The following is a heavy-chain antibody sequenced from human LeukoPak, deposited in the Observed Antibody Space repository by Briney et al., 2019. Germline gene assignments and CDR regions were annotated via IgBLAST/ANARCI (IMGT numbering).Heavy chain of an antibody. V-gene: IGHV3-11*05. CDR3: ARGYYGDPTRFDP. J-gene: IGHJ5*02. CDR2: ISSSSSYT. Sequence: PGGSLRLSCAASGFTFSDYYMSWIRQAPGKGLEWVSYISSSSSYTNYADSVKGRFTISRDNTKNSLYLQMNSLRAEDTAVYYCARGYYGDPTRFDPWGQGTLVTVSS. D-gene: IGHD4-17*01. CDR1: GFTFSDYY.